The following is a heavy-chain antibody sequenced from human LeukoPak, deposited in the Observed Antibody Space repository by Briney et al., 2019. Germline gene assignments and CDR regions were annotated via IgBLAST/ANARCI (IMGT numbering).Heavy chain of an antibody. Sequence: PGGSLRLSCAASGFTFRDYTMNWVRQAPGKGLEWVSSISSSSSYIFYADSVKGRFTISRDNAKNSLYLQMSSLRPEDTAVYYCARVEGAVRSGGYFDYWGQGTLVTVSS. CDR3: ARVEGAVRSGGYFDY. J-gene: IGHJ4*02. V-gene: IGHV3-21*01. CDR1: GFTFRDYT. CDR2: ISSSSSYI. D-gene: IGHD2-15*01.